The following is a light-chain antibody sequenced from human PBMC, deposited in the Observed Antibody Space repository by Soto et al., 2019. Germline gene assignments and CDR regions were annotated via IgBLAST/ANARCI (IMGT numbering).Light chain of an antibody. V-gene: IGLV2-14*01. CDR1: SSDVGGYNY. Sequence: QSALTQPASVSGSPGQSITISCTGTSSDVGGYNYVSWYQQHPGKAPKLMIYEVSNRPSGVSNRFSGSKSGNTASLTISGLLAEDEDDYYCSSYTTSSTHWVFGGGTQLTVL. J-gene: IGLJ3*02. CDR3: SSYTTSSTHWV. CDR2: EVS.